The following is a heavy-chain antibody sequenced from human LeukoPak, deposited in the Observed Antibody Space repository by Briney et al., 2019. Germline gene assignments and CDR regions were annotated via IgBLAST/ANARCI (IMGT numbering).Heavy chain of an antibody. CDR2: IWYDGSNK. V-gene: IGHV3-33*01. Sequence: GRSLRLSCAASGFTFSSYGMHWVRQAPGKGLEWVAVIWYDGSNKYYADSVKGRFTISRDNSKNTLYLQMNSLRAEDTAVYYCARVMKEPGIPYYYGMDVWGQGTTVTVSS. CDR1: GFTFSSYG. J-gene: IGHJ6*02. D-gene: IGHD7-27*01. CDR3: ARVMKEPGIPYYYGMDV.